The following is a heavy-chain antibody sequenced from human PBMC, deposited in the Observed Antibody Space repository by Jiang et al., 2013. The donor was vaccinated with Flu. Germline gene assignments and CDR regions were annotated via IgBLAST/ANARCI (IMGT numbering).Heavy chain of an antibody. CDR3: TTTYYYGSGSYKNFDY. V-gene: IGHV3-49*04. D-gene: IGHD3-10*01. J-gene: IGHJ4*02. Sequence: GLVQPGRSLRLSCTASGFTFGDYAMSWVRQAPGKGLEWVGFIRSKAYGGTTEYAASVKGRFTISRDDSKSIAYLQMNSLKTEDTAVYYCTTTYYYGSGSYKNFDYWGQGTLVTVSS. CDR1: GFTFGDYA. CDR2: IRSKAYGGTT.